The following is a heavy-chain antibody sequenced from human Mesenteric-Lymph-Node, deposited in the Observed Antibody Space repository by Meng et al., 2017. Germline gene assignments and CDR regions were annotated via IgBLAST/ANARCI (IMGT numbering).Heavy chain of an antibody. Sequence: QVPLEESVPGLVKPSGTLSLICAVSGDSIRGNNWWSWVRQPPGKGLEWIGEIFHIGSTNYNPSLKSRVTISVDQSKNQFSLILNSVTAADTAVYSCARSPGWWYFDFWGRGTLVTVSS. J-gene: IGHJ2*01. CDR2: IFHIGST. CDR1: GDSIRGNNW. V-gene: IGHV4-4*02. CDR3: ARSPGWWYFDF. D-gene: IGHD1-1*01.